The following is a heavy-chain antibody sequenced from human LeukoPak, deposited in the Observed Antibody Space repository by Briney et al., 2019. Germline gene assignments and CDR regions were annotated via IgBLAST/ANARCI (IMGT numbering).Heavy chain of an antibody. Sequence: GGSLRLSCAASGFTFSSYAKSWVRLAQRQGPGWVSAISGSGGSTYYADAVKGRFTISRDNYKNTLYLQMNCLRAEDTAVYYCAKVGSGSGQYWGQGTVVTVFS. J-gene: IGHJ4*02. CDR3: AKVGSGSGQY. D-gene: IGHD3-10*01. CDR1: GFTFSSYA. V-gene: IGHV3-23*01. CDR2: ISGSGGST.